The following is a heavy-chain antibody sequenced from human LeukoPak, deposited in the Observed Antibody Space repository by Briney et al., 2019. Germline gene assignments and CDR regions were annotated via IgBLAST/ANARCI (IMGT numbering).Heavy chain of an antibody. Sequence: PGGSLGLSCAASGFTFSSYAMHWVRQAPGKGLEWVAVISYDGSNKYYADSVKGRFTISRDNSKNTLYLQMNSLRAEDTAVYYCARESPPSYYDSSPYDYWGQGTLVTVSS. V-gene: IGHV3-30*04. CDR1: GFTFSSYA. D-gene: IGHD3-22*01. CDR2: ISYDGSNK. CDR3: ARESPPSYYDSSPYDY. J-gene: IGHJ4*02.